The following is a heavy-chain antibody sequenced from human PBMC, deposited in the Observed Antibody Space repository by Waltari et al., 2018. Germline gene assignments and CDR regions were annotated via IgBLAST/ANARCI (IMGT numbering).Heavy chain of an antibody. D-gene: IGHD3-22*01. Sequence: QVQLVESGGGVVQPGRSLRLSCAASDLTFSSSAMHWVRQAPGKGLEWVAVISYNERNIYYVDSVKGRFIISRDNSNKMLYLQMNNLRTEDTAVYYCARDYCDRTNCHGMDVWGQGTTVIVSS. CDR3: ARDYCDRTNCHGMDV. CDR2: ISYNERNI. CDR1: DLTFSSSA. J-gene: IGHJ6*02. V-gene: IGHV3-30*04.